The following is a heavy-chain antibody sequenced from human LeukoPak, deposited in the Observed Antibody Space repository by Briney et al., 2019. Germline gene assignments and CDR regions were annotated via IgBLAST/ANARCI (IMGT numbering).Heavy chain of an antibody. D-gene: IGHD3-10*01. CDR3: AKESNYYGSGDPGDY. J-gene: IGHJ4*02. Sequence: GGSLRLSCAASGFTFSSYAMSWVRQAPGKGLEWVSAISGSGGSTYYADSVKGRFTISRDNSKNTLYLQMNSLRAEDTAVYYCAKESNYYGSGDPGDYWRQGTLVTVSS. CDR1: GFTFSSYA. CDR2: ISGSGGST. V-gene: IGHV3-23*01.